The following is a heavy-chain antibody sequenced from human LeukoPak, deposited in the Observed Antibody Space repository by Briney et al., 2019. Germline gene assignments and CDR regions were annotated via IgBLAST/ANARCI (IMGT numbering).Heavy chain of an antibody. CDR1: GFTFDDYG. J-gene: IGHJ4*02. CDR3: AGSILGYCSSTSCYTFDY. CDR2: INWNGGST. V-gene: IGHV3-20*04. Sequence: GGSLRLSCAASGFTFDDYGMSWVRHTPGKGLEWVSGINWNGGSTDYADSVKGRFTISRDNVQNSLYLHMNTLRDEDTALCFSAGSILGYCSSTSCYTFDYWGQGTLVTVSS. D-gene: IGHD2-2*02.